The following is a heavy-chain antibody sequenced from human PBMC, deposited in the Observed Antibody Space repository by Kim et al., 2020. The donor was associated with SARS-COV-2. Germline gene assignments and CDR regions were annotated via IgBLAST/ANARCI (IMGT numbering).Heavy chain of an antibody. CDR1: GFTFGTYG. CDR3: AKSPTWSDLSAMDA. V-gene: IGHV3-23*01. Sequence: GGSLRLSCAASGFTFGTYGMSWVRQAPGKGLESVSGISNSGGNIDATDSVKGRFSISRDNARNTLYLQMNSLRAEDTAIYYCAKSPTWSDLSAMDALGQG. D-gene: IGHD3-3*01. CDR2: ISNSGGNI. J-gene: IGHJ6*02.